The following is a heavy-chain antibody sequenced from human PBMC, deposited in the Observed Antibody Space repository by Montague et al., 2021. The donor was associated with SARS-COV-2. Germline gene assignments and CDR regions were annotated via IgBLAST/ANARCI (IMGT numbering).Heavy chain of an antibody. V-gene: IGHV4-59*01. D-gene: IGHD2-21*01. J-gene: IGHJ4*02. CDR1: GGSIRSSC. CDR2: VHYTGST. CDR3: ARAQNICLIANCVNYFAP. Sequence: SETLSLTCKVSGGSIRSSCWNWSRQSQGKGLEWVGYVHYTGSTKYNPSLKTRVTLSLDTPKNHFSLRLNFGTATDTDVYDCARAQNICLIANCVNYFAPWGLGALVPVS.